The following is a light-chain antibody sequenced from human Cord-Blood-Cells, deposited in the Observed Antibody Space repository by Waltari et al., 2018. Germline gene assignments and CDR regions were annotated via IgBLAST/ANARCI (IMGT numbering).Light chain of an antibody. CDR2: EVS. V-gene: IGLV2-14*01. Sequence: GSPGQSITISCTGTSSDVGGYNYVSWYQQHPGKAPKLMIYEVSNRPSGVSNRFSGSKSGNTASLTISGLQAEDEADYYGSSYTSSSTVVFGGGTKLTVL. CDR1: SSDVGGYNY. CDR3: SSYTSSSTVV. J-gene: IGLJ2*01.